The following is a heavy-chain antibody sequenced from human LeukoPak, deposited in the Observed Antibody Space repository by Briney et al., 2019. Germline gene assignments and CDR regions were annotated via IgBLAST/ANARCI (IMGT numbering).Heavy chain of an antibody. CDR2: INHSGST. Sequence: KTSETLSLTCAVYGGSFSGYYWSWIRQPPGKGLEWIGEINHSGSTNYSPSLKSRVTISVDTSKNQFSLKLSSVTAADTAVYYCARGLKRYYYGSGSYYYYGMDVWGQGTTVTVSS. CDR1: GGSFSGYY. CDR3: ARGLKRYYYGSGSYYYYGMDV. D-gene: IGHD3-10*01. V-gene: IGHV4-34*01. J-gene: IGHJ6*02.